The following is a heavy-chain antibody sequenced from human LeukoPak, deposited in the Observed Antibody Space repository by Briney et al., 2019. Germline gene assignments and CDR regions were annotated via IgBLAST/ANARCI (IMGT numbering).Heavy chain of an antibody. CDR1: GGSISSSNW. CDR3: ARDPRIAVAGTDAFDI. V-gene: IGHV4-4*02. J-gene: IGHJ3*02. CDR2: IYHSGST. Sequence: ASETLSLTCAVSGGSISSSNWWSWVRQPPGKGLEWIGEIYHSGSTNYNPSLKSRVTISVDKSKNQFSLKLSSVTAADTAVYYCARDPRIAVAGTDAFDIWGQGTMVTVSS. D-gene: IGHD6-19*01.